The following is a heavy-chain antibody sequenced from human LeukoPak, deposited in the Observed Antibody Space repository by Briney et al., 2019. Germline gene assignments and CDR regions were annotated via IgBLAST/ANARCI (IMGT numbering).Heavy chain of an antibody. D-gene: IGHD2-21*01. CDR3: STAPIPEYYFDS. V-gene: IGHV1-2*02. CDR1: GDSFTGDY. CDR2: IHRRSGGT. J-gene: IGHJ4*02. Sequence: ASVKVSCQASGDSFTGDYLHWVRQAPGQGPEWVGCIHRRSGGTTYSQKFRGRVAMTIDTSMSTAYMDLSRLTSDDTAMHYCSTAPIPEYYFDSWGQGTLVTVSS.